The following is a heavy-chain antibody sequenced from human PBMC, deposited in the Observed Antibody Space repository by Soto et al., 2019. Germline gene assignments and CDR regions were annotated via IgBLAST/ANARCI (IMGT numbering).Heavy chain of an antibody. CDR1: GGSFSDYY. V-gene: IGHV4-34*01. Sequence: PSETLSLTCAVYGGSFSDYYWTWIRQPPGKGLEWIGEINHSGSTNYNPSLKSRVTISLDTSKNQFSLKLSSVTAADTAVYYCARDSRDYYRMDVWGQGTTVTVSS. J-gene: IGHJ6*02. D-gene: IGHD2-15*01. CDR3: ARDSRDYYRMDV. CDR2: INHSGST.